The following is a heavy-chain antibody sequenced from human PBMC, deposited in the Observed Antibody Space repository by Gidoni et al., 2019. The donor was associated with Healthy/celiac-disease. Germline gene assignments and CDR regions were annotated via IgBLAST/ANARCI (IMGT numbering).Heavy chain of an antibody. Sequence: QVQLQPWGAGLLTPSETLSLTCAVYGGSFSGYYWSWIRQPPGKGREWIGEINHSGSTNYNPSLKSRVTISVDTSKNQFSLKLRSVTAADTAVYYCARRRVVAATRVWFDPWGQGTLVTVSS. CDR2: INHSGST. J-gene: IGHJ5*02. CDR1: GGSFSGYY. D-gene: IGHD2-15*01. V-gene: IGHV4-34*01. CDR3: ARRRVVAATRVWFDP.